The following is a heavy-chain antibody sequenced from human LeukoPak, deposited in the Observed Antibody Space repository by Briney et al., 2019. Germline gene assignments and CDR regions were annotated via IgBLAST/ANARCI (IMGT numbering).Heavy chain of an antibody. CDR2: INSDGSSS. CDR1: GFTFSSYW. J-gene: IGHJ4*02. D-gene: IGHD5-18*01. V-gene: IGHV3-74*01. CDR3: ARDRATATFDY. Sequence: GGSLRLSCAASGFTFSSYWMHWVRQAPGKGLVWVSRINSDGSSSTYVDSVKGRFTISRDSAKNTMYLQMNSLRAEDTAVYCCARDRATATFDYWAQGTLVTVSS.